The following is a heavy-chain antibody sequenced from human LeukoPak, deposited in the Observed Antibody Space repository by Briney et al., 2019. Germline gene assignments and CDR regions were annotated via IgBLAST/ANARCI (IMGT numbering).Heavy chain of an antibody. Sequence: PGGSLRLPCAASGFTFSTNYMSWVRQAPGKGLGWVSVIYSGGSPYYADSVKGRFTISRDNSKNTLYLQMNSLRAEDTAVYYCARDLNYYDSSGYGHWGQGTLVTVSS. D-gene: IGHD3-22*01. CDR2: IYSGGSP. CDR1: GFTFSTNY. CDR3: ARDLNYYDSSGYGH. J-gene: IGHJ4*02. V-gene: IGHV3-53*01.